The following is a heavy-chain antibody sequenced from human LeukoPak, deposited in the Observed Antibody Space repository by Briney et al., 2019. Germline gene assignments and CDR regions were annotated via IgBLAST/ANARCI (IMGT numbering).Heavy chain of an antibody. V-gene: IGHV1-46*01. CDR2: INPSGGST. Sequence: ASVKVSCKASGYTFTSYYMYWVRQAPGQGLEWMGIINPSGGSTSYAQKFQGRVTMTRDTSMSTVYMELSSLRSEDTAVYYCARGYYDGYYFDYWGQGTLVTVSS. CDR1: GYTFTSYY. D-gene: IGHD3-22*01. J-gene: IGHJ4*02. CDR3: ARGYYDGYYFDY.